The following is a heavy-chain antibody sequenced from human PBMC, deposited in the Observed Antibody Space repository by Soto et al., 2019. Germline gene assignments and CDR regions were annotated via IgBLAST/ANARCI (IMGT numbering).Heavy chain of an antibody. D-gene: IGHD3-16*02. Sequence: GGSLRLSCAASGFTFSSYAMHWVRQAPGKGLEWVAVISYDGSNKYYADSVKGRFTISRDNSKNTLYLQMNSLRAEDTAVYYCARGAYMGLRLGELSPWGQGTLVTVSS. CDR2: ISYDGSNK. J-gene: IGHJ4*02. CDR1: GFTFSSYA. V-gene: IGHV3-30-3*01. CDR3: ARGAYMGLRLGELSP.